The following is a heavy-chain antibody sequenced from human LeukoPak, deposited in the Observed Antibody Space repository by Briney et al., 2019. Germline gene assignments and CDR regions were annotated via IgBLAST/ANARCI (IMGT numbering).Heavy chain of an antibody. V-gene: IGHV1-18*01. CDR3: ARDTAGLWFGELLWEDV. J-gene: IGHJ6*02. CDR1: GYTFTSYG. Sequence: GASVKVSCKASGYTFTSYGISWVRQAPGQGLEWMGWISAYNGNTNYAQKLQGRVTMTTDTSTSTAYMELRSLRSDDTAVYYCARDTAGLWFGELLWEDVWGQGTTVTVSS. CDR2: ISAYNGNT. D-gene: IGHD3-10*01.